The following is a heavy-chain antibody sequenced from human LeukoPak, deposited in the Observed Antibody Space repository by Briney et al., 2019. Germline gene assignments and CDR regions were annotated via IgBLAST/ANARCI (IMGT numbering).Heavy chain of an antibody. D-gene: IGHD2-15*01. CDR1: GFIFSSYA. J-gene: IGHJ4*02. CDR3: AKRVVGPYD. Sequence: GGSLRLSCAASGFIFSSYAMAWVRQAPGKGLEWVSAISGSGSSTYYADSVKGRFTISRDNSKNTLYLQMNSLRAEDSALYYCAKRVVGPYDWGQGTLVTVSS. CDR2: ISGSGSST. V-gene: IGHV3-23*01.